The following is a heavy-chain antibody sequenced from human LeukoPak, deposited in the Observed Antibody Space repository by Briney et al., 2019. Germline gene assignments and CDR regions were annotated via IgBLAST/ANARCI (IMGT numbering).Heavy chain of an antibody. J-gene: IGHJ4*02. V-gene: IGHV1-69*13. Sequence: SVKVSCKASGGTFSSYAISWVRQAPGQGLEWMGGIIPIFGTANYAQKFRGRVTITADESTSTAYMELSSLRSEDTAVYCCARGHYYDSSGYCPVYWGQGTLVTVSS. CDR1: GGTFSSYA. CDR2: IIPIFGTA. D-gene: IGHD3-22*01. CDR3: ARGHYYDSSGYCPVY.